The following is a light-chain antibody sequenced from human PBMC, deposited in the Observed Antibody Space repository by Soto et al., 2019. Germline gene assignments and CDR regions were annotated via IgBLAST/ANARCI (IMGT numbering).Light chain of an antibody. CDR3: QQYSYFAT. V-gene: IGKV1-5*03. CDR2: KAS. J-gene: IGKJ1*01. CDR1: QSISSW. Sequence: DIQMTQSPSTLSASVGDRVTITCRASQSISSWLTWYQQKAGQAPKLLIYKASIVESGVPSRFSGSGSGTEFTLTISCLQPDDSATDYCQQYSYFATFGQGTRVDVK.